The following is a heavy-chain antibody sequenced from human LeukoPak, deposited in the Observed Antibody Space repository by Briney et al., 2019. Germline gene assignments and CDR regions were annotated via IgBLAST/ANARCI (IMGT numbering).Heavy chain of an antibody. CDR2: IYSGGST. J-gene: IGHJ4*02. CDR3: ARDVYCGGDCYYDY. Sequence: AGGSLRLSCAASGFTVSSNYMSWVRQAPGKGLEWVSVIYSGGSTYYADSVKGRFTISRDNSKNTLYLQMNSLRAEDTAVYYCARDVYCGGDCYYDYWGQGTLVTVSS. V-gene: IGHV3-53*01. CDR1: GFTVSSNY. D-gene: IGHD2-21*02.